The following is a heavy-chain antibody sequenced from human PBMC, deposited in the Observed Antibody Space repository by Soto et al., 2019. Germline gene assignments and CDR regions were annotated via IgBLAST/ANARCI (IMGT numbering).Heavy chain of an antibody. CDR2: IYHSGST. D-gene: IGHD2-15*01. CDR1: SGSISSSNW. Sequence: QAQLQESGPGLVKPSGTLSLTCAVSSGSISSSNWWSWVRQPPGKGLEWIGEIYHSGSTNYNPSLKSRVTMSVDKSKNQFSLKLSSVTAADTAVYYCAGADCSGGSCYSSANWFDPWGQGTLVTVSS. V-gene: IGHV4-4*02. CDR3: AGADCSGGSCYSSANWFDP. J-gene: IGHJ5*02.